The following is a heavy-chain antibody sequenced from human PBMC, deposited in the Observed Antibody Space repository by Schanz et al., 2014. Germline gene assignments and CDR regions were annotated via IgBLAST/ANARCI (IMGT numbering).Heavy chain of an antibody. CDR2: IKQDGSEK. Sequence: VQLVESGGGVVQPGGSLRLSCAASGFNFSSYGMHWVRQAPGKGLEWVANIKQDGSEKYYVDSVKGRFTISRDNAKKSLYLRMNSLRAEDTAVYYCARDAVTSVLTPGFYYWGQGTLVTVSS. CDR3: ARDAVTSVLTPGFYY. CDR1: GFNFSSYG. V-gene: IGHV3-7*04. J-gene: IGHJ4*02. D-gene: IGHD4-17*01.